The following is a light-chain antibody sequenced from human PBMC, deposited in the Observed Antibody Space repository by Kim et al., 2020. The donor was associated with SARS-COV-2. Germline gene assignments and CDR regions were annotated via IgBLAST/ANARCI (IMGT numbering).Light chain of an antibody. CDR1: QICDRN. J-gene: IGKJ5*01. CDR2: RAS. Sequence: VSTGGGATRYWRTSQICDRNVAWYQQKTGQPPWLLIYRASTRATGIPARCSGSGSGTDFSLTISSLQSEDLALYYCQQYRYWPFTFGQGTRLEIK. CDR3: QQYRYWPFT. V-gene: IGKV3-15*01.